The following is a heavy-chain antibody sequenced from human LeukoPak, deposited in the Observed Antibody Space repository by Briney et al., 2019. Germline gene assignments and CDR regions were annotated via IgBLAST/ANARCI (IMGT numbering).Heavy chain of an antibody. D-gene: IGHD6-6*01. J-gene: IGHJ4*02. V-gene: IGHV1-69*13. CDR1: GGTFSSYA. Sequence: SVKVSCKASGGTFSSYAISWVRQAPGRGLEWMGGIIPIFGTANYAQKFQGRVTITADESTSTAYMELSSLRSEDTAVYYCARAIAARAGGYFDYWGQGTLVTVSS. CDR2: IIPIFGTA. CDR3: ARAIAARAGGYFDY.